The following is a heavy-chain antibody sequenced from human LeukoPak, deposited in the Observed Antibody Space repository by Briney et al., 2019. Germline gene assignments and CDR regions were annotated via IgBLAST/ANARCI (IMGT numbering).Heavy chain of an antibody. Sequence: ASVKVSCKASGYTFIGYYMHWVRQAPGQWFEWMGWINPNSGGTNYAQKFQGRVTMTRDTSISTAYMELSRLRSDDTAVYYCARDGDSSGWYLQIYFDYWGQGTLVTVSS. CDR1: GYTFIGYY. CDR2: INPNSGGT. J-gene: IGHJ4*02. D-gene: IGHD6-19*01. CDR3: ARDGDSSGWYLQIYFDY. V-gene: IGHV1-2*02.